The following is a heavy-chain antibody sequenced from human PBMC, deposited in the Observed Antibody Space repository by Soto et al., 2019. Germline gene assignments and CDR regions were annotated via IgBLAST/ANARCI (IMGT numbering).Heavy chain of an antibody. Sequence: WGSLRLSCAASGFTFSGSAIHWVRQASGKGLECVARIRTKSNGYATTYAASVKGRFTNSRDDSKNMAYLQMNGLKTEDTAMYYCSRVEYVTSSPIGWGQGTLVTVSS. J-gene: IGHJ4*02. CDR3: SRVEYVTSSPIG. V-gene: IGHV3-73*01. CDR2: IRTKSNGYAT. D-gene: IGHD6-6*01. CDR1: GFTFSGSA.